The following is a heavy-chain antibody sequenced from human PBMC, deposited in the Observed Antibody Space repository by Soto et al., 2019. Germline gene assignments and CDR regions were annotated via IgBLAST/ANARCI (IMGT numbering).Heavy chain of an antibody. J-gene: IGHJ5*02. V-gene: IGHV3-23*01. CDR2: ISNTGLTT. Sequence: EVQLLESGGGLVQPGGSLRLSCAASGLTFSSYAMSWVRQAPGRGLEWVAVISNTGLTTHYADSVKGRFTISRDNSKRTVYLQMISLRVDDTAVYVCAKDPLWGQWLEYGYLDQWGHGNLVTVSS. D-gene: IGHD6-19*01. CDR3: AKDPLWGQWLEYGYLDQ. CDR1: GLTFSSYA.